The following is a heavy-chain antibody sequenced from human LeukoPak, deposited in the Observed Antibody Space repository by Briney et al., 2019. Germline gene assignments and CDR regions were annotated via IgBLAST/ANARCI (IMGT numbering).Heavy chain of an antibody. CDR2: MYYSGNT. CDR1: GGSISSTSYH. D-gene: IGHD6-13*01. V-gene: IGHV4-39*01. J-gene: IGHJ5*02. CDR3: ARHRISAGGTKFNWFDP. Sequence: ASETLSLTCAVSGGSISSTSYHWGWIRQPPGKGLEWIGSMYYSGNTYYNPSLKSRVTISVDTSKNQFSLKLSSVTAADTAVYYCARHRISAGGTKFNWFDPWGQGTLVTVSS.